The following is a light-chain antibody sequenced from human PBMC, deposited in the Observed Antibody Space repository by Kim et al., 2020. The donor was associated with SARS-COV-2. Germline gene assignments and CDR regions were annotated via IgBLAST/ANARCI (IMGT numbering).Light chain of an antibody. CDR3: QQYVSSWT. V-gene: IGKV3-20*01. J-gene: IGKJ1*01. Sequence: LSPGERATHSCRASQRVSSSYLAWYQQKPGQAPRLLIYGASSRATGIPDRFSGSGSGTDFTLTISRLEPEDFAVYSCQQYVSSWTFGQGTKVDIK. CDR1: QRVSSSY. CDR2: GAS.